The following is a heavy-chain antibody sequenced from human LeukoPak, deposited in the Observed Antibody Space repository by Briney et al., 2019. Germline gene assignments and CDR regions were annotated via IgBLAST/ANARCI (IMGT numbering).Heavy chain of an antibody. CDR3: ARAARRGRITNWFDP. D-gene: IGHD3-16*01. CDR2: INHSGST. Sequence: SETLSLTCAVYGGSFSGYCWSWIRQPPGKGLEWIGEINHSGSTNYNPSLKSRVTISVDTSKNQFSLKLSSVTAADTAVYYCARAARRGRITNWFDPWGQGTLVTVSS. V-gene: IGHV4-34*01. J-gene: IGHJ5*02. CDR1: GGSFSGYC.